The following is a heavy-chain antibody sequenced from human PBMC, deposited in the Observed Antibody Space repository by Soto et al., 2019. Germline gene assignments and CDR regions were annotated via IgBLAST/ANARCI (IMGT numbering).Heavy chain of an antibody. CDR1: GGSISSSSYY. CDR3: ARHSGRYASSWFDA. J-gene: IGHJ5*02. CDR2: IYYSGST. V-gene: IGHV4-39*01. Sequence: SETLSLTCTVSGGSISSSSYYWGWIRPPPGKGLEWIGSIYYSGSTYYNPSLKSRVTISINTSKNQMSLELTSVTAADTAVYYCARHSGRYASSWFDAWGQGTLVTASS. D-gene: IGHD6-13*01.